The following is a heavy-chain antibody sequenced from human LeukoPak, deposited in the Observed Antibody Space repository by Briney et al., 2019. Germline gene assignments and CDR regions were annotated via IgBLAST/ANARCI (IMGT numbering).Heavy chain of an antibody. CDR1: GYTFSSCS. D-gene: IGHD3-22*01. CDR2: ISVRSNYI. CDR3: VRLRRNSDTSGFYCYYDY. J-gene: IGHJ4*02. V-gene: IGHV3-21*01. Sequence: GGSLRLSCAASGYTFSSCSINWVRQAPGKGLEWVSTISVRSNYIYYADSVRGRFSISRDDARDSLYLQMNSLRAEDTAVYYCVRLRRNSDTSGFYCYYDYWGQGTLVTVSS.